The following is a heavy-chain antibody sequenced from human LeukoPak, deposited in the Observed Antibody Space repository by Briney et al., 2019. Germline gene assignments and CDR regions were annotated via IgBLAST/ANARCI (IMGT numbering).Heavy chain of an antibody. CDR1: GFTFSSSA. Sequence: GGSLRLSCAASGFTFSSSAMSGVRQVPGKGLEWVSGISASGGSTSYADSVRGRFTISRDNSKNTLYLQMNSLRAEDTAVYYCAKGLPDAPYYFDYWGQGTLVTVSS. D-gene: IGHD1-14*01. J-gene: IGHJ4*02. V-gene: IGHV3-23*01. CDR2: ISASGGST. CDR3: AKGLPDAPYYFDY.